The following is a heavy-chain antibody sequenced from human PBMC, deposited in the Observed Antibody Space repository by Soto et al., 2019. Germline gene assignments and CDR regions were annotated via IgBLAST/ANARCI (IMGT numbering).Heavy chain of an antibody. V-gene: IGHV1-69*02. J-gene: IGHJ4*02. CDR3: ARAGIAVAGPTYFDY. CDR2: IIPILGIA. D-gene: IGHD6-19*01. Sequence: SVKVSCKASGGTFSSYTISWVRQAPGQGLEWMGRIIPILGIANYAQKFQGRVTITADKSTSTAYMELSSLRSEDTAVYYCARAGIAVAGPTYFDYWGQGTRVTVSS. CDR1: GGTFSSYT.